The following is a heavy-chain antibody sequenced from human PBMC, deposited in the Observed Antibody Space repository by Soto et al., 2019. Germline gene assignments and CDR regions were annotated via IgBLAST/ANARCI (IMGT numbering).Heavy chain of an antibody. Sequence: QVQLVQSGAEVKKPGASVKVSCKASGYTFTSYGISWLRQAPGQGLEWMGWISAYNGNTNYAQKLQGRVTMTTDTATSTAYMELRSLRSDDTVVYYCARDKGAYCGGNCYSTWFDPWGQGTLVTVSS. CDR1: GYTFTSYG. D-gene: IGHD2-21*02. CDR2: ISAYNGNT. CDR3: ARDKGAYCGGNCYSTWFDP. J-gene: IGHJ5*02. V-gene: IGHV1-18*01.